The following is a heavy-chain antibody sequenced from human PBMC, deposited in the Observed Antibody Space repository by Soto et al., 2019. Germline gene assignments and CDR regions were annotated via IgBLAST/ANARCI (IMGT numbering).Heavy chain of an antibody. CDR1: GWSFSGYY. J-gene: IGHJ6*02. D-gene: IGHD6-6*01. Sequence: SETLSLTCAVYGWSFSGYYWTWIRQPPGKGLEWIGEINHSGRRNYNPSLKSRITISVDTSKIQFSLRLSSVTAADTAVYYCARASGRSIGPHAAYPYYYGMDVWGQGTTVTVSS. CDR3: ARASGRSIGPHAAYPYYYGMDV. V-gene: IGHV4-34*01. CDR2: INHSGRR.